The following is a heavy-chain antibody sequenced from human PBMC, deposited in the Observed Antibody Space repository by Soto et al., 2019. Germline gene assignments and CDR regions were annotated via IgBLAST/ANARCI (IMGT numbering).Heavy chain of an antibody. CDR1: GYTFTSYY. CDR3: ARVYCSGGSCYSVDY. V-gene: IGHV1-46*03. CDR2: INPSGGSP. D-gene: IGHD2-15*01. Sequence: QVQLVQSGAEVEKPGASVKVSCKASGYTFTSYYMHWVRQAPGQGLEWMGIINPSGGSPSYAQKFQGRVNMNSDTSTSTVYRESSSLGSDDTAVYYCARVYCSGGSCYSVDYWGQGTLVTVSS. J-gene: IGHJ4*02.